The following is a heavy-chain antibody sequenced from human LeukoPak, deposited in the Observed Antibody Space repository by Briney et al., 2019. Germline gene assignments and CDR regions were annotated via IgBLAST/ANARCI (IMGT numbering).Heavy chain of an antibody. Sequence: ASLKVSCEPPVYTFTVYYMCCVREAPGQGVGWMGWINPNSGGTNYAQKFQGRVTMTRDTSISTAYMELSRLRSDDTAVYYCAIERGYSYGCDYWGQGTLVTVSS. D-gene: IGHD5-18*01. V-gene: IGHV1-2*02. CDR2: INPNSGGT. CDR1: VYTFTVYY. CDR3: AIERGYSYGCDY. J-gene: IGHJ4*02.